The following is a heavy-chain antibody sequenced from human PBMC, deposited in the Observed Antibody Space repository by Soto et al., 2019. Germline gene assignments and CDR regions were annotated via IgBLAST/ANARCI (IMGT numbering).Heavy chain of an antibody. CDR3: ARDRGRDALDY. CDR2: ISAYNGNT. Sequence: QVQLVQSGAEVKKPGASVKVSCKASGYTFTSYGISWVRQAPGQGLEWMGWISAYNGNTNYAQKLQGRGTLTTDTATSTGYIELRSLRSDDTSEYYCARDRGRDALDYWGQGTLVTVSS. V-gene: IGHV1-18*01. D-gene: IGHD3-10*01. J-gene: IGHJ4*02. CDR1: GYTFTSYG.